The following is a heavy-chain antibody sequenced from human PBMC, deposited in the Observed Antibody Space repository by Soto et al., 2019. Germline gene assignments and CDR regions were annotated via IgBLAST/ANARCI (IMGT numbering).Heavy chain of an antibody. V-gene: IGHV6-1*01. D-gene: IGHD3-16*02. CDR2: TYYRSKWYN. J-gene: IGHJ4*02. Sequence: PSQTLSLTCAISGDSVSSNSAAWNWIRQSPSRGLEWLGRTYYRSKWYNDYAVSVKSRITINPDTSKNQFSLQLNSVTPEDTAVYYCARCPYDYVWGSYRPFDYWGQGTLVTVSS. CDR1: GDSVSSNSAA. CDR3: ARCPYDYVWGSYRPFDY.